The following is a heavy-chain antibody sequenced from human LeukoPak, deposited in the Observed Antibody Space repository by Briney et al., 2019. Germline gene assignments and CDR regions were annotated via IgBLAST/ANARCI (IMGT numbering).Heavy chain of an antibody. V-gene: IGHV4-30-4*01. J-gene: IGHJ3*02. CDR3: ASWSSMGVDTVKIYAFDI. D-gene: IGHD5-18*01. CDR2: IYYSGST. CDR1: GGSISSGDYY. Sequence: SETLSLTCTVSGGSISSGDYYWSWIRQPPGKGLEWIGYIYYSGSTYYNPSLKSRVTISVDTSKNQFSLKLSSVTAADTAVYYCASWSSMGVDTVKIYAFDIWGQGTMVTVSS.